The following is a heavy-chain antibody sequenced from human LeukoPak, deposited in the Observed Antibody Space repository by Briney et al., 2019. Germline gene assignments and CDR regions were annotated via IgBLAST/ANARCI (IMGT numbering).Heavy chain of an antibody. CDR3: AGVGGGYCSSASCFSDY. D-gene: IGHD2-2*01. J-gene: IGHJ4*02. CDR1: GYTFTGYY. CDR2: INPNSGGT. Sequence: ASVKVSCKASGYTFTGYYMHWVRQAPGQGLEWMGWINPNSGGTNYAQKFQGRVTMTRDTSISTAYMELSRLRSDDTAVYYCAGVGGGYCSSASCFSDYWGQGTLVTVSS. V-gene: IGHV1-2*02.